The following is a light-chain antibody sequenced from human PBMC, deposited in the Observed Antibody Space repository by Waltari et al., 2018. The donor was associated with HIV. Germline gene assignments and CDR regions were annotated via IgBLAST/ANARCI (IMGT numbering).Light chain of an antibody. V-gene: IGLV6-57*04. CDR3: QSYDYTIQV. CDR2: EDN. CDR1: SGDIASKY. J-gene: IGLJ3*02. Sequence: FILTQPHSVSESPGKTVIISCTRNSGDIASKYVQWYQQRPGSAPTPVSYEDNRRPSGVPDRFSGSIDSASNSAFLTISGLKTEDEAAYYCQSYDYTIQVFGGGTKLTVL.